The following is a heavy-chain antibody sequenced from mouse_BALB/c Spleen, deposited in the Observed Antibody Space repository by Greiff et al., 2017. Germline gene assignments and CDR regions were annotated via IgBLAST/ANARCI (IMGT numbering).Heavy chain of an antibody. D-gene: IGHD2-3*01. J-gene: IGHJ3*01. CDR3: ARSPDGYYGAY. Sequence: VKVVESGPELVKPGASVKISCKASGYAFSSSWMNWVKQRPGQGLEWIGRIYPGDGDTNYNGKFKGKATLTADKSSSTAYMQLSSLTSVDSAVYFCARSPDGYYGAYWGQGTLVTVSA. CDR1: GYAFSSSW. CDR2: IYPGDGDT. V-gene: IGHV1-82*01.